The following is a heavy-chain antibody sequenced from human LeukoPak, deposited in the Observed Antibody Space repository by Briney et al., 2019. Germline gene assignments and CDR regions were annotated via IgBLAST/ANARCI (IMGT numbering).Heavy chain of an antibody. D-gene: IGHD2-15*01. CDR3: ARRIVVVSGAFDY. CDR2: INPNSGGT. V-gene: IGHV1-2*02. J-gene: IGHJ4*02. CDR1: GYTFTGYY. Sequence: ASVKVSCKASGYTFTGYYMHWVRQAPGQGLEWMGWINPNSGGTKYAQKFQGRVPMTRDTSISTAYMELSRLKSDDTAVYYCARRIVVVSGAFDYWGQGTLVTVSS.